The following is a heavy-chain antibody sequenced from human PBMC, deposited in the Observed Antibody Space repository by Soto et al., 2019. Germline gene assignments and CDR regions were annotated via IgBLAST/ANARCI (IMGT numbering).Heavy chain of an antibody. Sequence: ASVKVSCKVSGYSLNELCMHWVRQPPGKGLEWIGGFDPEEGKMIYAQNFQGRVTMTEDTSTDTAYMELNSLTSEDTAIYYCATDLGVALAPLSILYFQQWGQGSVVTVS. V-gene: IGHV1-24*01. CDR3: ATDLGVALAPLSILYFQQ. CDR1: GYSLNELC. J-gene: IGHJ1*01. D-gene: IGHD3-10*01. CDR2: FDPEEGKM.